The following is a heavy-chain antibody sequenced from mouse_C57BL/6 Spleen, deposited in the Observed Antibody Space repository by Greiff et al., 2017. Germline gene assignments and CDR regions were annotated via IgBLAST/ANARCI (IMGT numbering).Heavy chain of an antibody. CDR2: IYPGSGST. J-gene: IGHJ4*01. D-gene: IGHD1-1*01. V-gene: IGHV1-55*01. CDR1: GYTFTSYW. Sequence: VQLQQPGAELVKPGASVKMSCKASGYTFTSYWITWVKQRPGQGLEWIGDIYPGSGSTNYNEKFKSKATLTVDTSSSTAYMQLSRLTSEDSAVYYCARGGSRRYYAMDYWGQGTSVTVSS. CDR3: ARGGSRRYYAMDY.